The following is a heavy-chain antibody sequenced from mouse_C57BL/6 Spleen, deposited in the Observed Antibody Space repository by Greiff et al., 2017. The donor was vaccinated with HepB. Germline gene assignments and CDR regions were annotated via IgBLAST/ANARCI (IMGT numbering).Heavy chain of an antibody. CDR1: GYSITSGYD. J-gene: IGHJ3*01. V-gene: IGHV3-1*01. CDR3: ARGGPWFAY. CDR2: ISYSGST. Sequence: EVKLMESGPGMVKPSQSLSLTCTVTGYSITSGYDWHWIRHFPGNKLEWMGYISYSGSTNYNPSLKSRISNNHDTSKNHFFLKLNSVTTEDTDTYYCARGGPWFAYWGQGTLVTVSA. D-gene: IGHD3-3*01.